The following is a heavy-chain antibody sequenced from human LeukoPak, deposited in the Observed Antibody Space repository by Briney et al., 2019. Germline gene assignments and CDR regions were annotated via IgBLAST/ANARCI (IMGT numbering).Heavy chain of an antibody. J-gene: IGHJ4*02. V-gene: IGHV1-2*02. CDR1: GYTFTGYY. CDR3: ARDRGYDSSGYQYYFDY. Sequence: ASVKVSCKASGYTFTGYYMHWVRQAPGQGLEWMGWINPNSGGTNYAQKVQGRVTMTRDTSISTAYMELSRLRSDDTAVYYCARDRGYDSSGYQYYFDYWGQGTLVTVSS. D-gene: IGHD3-22*01. CDR2: INPNSGGT.